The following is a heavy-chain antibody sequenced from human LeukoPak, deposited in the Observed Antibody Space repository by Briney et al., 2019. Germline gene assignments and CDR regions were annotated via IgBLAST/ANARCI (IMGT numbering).Heavy chain of an antibody. CDR3: ARDRITMIYAYYYGMDV. V-gene: IGHV1-2*04. D-gene: IGHD3-22*01. Sequence: ASVKVSCKASGYTFTGYYMHWVRQAPGQGPEWMGWINPNSGGTNYAQKFQGWVTMTRGTSISTAYMELSRLRSDDTAVYYCARDRITMIYAYYYGMDVWGQGTTVTVSS. CDR2: INPNSGGT. J-gene: IGHJ6*02. CDR1: GYTFTGYY.